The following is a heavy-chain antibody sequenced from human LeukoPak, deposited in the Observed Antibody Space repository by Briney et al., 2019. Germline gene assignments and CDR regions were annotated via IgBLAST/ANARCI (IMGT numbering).Heavy chain of an antibody. D-gene: IGHD6-19*01. Sequence: ASVKVSCKASGGTFSSYAISWVRQAPGQGLEWMGRIIPILGIANYAQKFQGRVTITADKSTSTAYMELSSLRSEDTAVYYCARDREGAVAGREFDYWGQGTLVTVSS. CDR2: IIPILGIA. CDR1: GGTFSSYA. V-gene: IGHV1-69*04. CDR3: ARDREGAVAGREFDY. J-gene: IGHJ4*02.